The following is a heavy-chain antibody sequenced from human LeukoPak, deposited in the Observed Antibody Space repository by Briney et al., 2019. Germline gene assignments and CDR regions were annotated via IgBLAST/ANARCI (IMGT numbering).Heavy chain of an antibody. D-gene: IGHD3-10*01. Sequence: QAGGSLRLSCAASGFTFSSYAMSWVRQAPGKGLEWVSAISGSGGSTYYADSVKGRFTISRDNSKNTLYLQMYSLRAEDTAVYYCAKDAPMVRGVIDWYYYGMDVWGQGTTVTVSS. CDR2: ISGSGGST. CDR3: AKDAPMVRGVIDWYYYGMDV. J-gene: IGHJ6*02. CDR1: GFTFSSYA. V-gene: IGHV3-23*01.